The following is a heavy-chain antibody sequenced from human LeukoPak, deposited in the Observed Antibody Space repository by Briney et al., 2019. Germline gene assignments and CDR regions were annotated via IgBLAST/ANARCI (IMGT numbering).Heavy chain of an antibody. V-gene: IGHV3-9*01. CDR3: AREGFCTGGSCYSPSPGGMDV. CDR1: GFIFNNYA. CDR2: ICWNSGTI. Sequence: GGSLRLSCAGSGFIFNNYAMHWVRHPPGKGLEWVSGICWNSGTIDYADSVWGRFTISTDNAKNSLYLQMDSLRVEDTAVYYCAREGFCTGGSCYSPSPGGMDVWGQGTTVTVSS. D-gene: IGHD2-15*01. J-gene: IGHJ6*02.